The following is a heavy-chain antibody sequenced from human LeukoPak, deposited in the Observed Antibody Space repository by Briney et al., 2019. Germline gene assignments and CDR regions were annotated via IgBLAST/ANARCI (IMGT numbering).Heavy chain of an antibody. V-gene: IGHV3-74*01. D-gene: IGHD6-19*01. Sequence: GGSLRLSCAASGFTFSSYWIHWVRQAPGKGLVWVSRINGDGSGTGYADSVKGRFTISRDNSKNTLYLQMNSLRAEDTAVYYCARDGADSSGWYTYWGQGTLVTVSS. CDR1: GFTFSSYW. CDR3: ARDGADSSGWYTY. J-gene: IGHJ4*02. CDR2: INGDGSGT.